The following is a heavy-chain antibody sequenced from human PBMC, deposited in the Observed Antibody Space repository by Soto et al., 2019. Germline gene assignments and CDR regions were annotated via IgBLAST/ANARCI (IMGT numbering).Heavy chain of an antibody. CDR1: GFTFSDHY. CDR3: TVWGSGNDFGAA. CDR2: SKNKADSYTT. V-gene: IGHV3-72*01. J-gene: IGHJ4*02. D-gene: IGHD3-10*01. Sequence: EVQLVESGGGLVQPGGSLRPSCAASGFTFSDHYMDWVRQAPGKGLEWVGRSKNKADSYTTEYAASVKGRFTISRDGSKNSLFLQMNSLKTEDTAVYYCTVWGSGNDFGAAWGQGILVTVSS.